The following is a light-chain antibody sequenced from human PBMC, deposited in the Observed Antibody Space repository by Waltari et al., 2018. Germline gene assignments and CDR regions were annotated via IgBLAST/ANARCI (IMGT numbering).Light chain of an antibody. CDR2: EVT. J-gene: IGLJ1*01. CDR1: SSYVGNSNL. CDR3: CSYAGLGIYV. Sequence: QSGLTQPASVSGSPGQSITVSCTGTSSYVGNSNLVSWYQQYPGTAPKLMVYEVTKRTSGVSDRFSGSKSGNTASLTISGLQSEDEADYYCCSYAGLGIYVFGTGTKVTVL. V-gene: IGLV2-23*02.